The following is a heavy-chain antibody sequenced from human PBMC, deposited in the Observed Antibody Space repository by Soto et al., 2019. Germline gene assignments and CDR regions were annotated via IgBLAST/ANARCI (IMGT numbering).Heavy chain of an antibody. CDR2: IKQDGSEK. V-gene: IGHV3-7*03. Sequence: EVQLAESGGGLVQPGGSLRLSCAASGFTISSYWMSWVRQAPGQGLEWVANIKQDGSEKYYVDSVKGRFTISRDNAKNSLYLQMNSLRAEDTAVYYCVRGGLGYVSVIVVGDYWGQGTLVTVSS. CDR1: GFTISSYW. D-gene: IGHD3-22*01. J-gene: IGHJ4*02. CDR3: VRGGLGYVSVIVVGDY.